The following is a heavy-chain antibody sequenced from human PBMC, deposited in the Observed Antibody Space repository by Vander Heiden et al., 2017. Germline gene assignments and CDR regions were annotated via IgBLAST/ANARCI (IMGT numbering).Heavy chain of an antibody. Sequence: EVQLVESGGGLVQPGGSLRLSCAASGFTFSSYWMSWVRQAPGKGLEWVANIRQDGSEKYYVDAVKGRFTISRDNAKNSLYLQMNSLSAEDTAVYYCARDQGWLRSGFDYWCHGTLVTVSS. J-gene: IGHJ4*01. CDR3: ARDQGWLRSGFDY. CDR1: GFTFSSYW. CDR2: IRQDGSEK. V-gene: IGHV3-7*01. D-gene: IGHD5-12*01.